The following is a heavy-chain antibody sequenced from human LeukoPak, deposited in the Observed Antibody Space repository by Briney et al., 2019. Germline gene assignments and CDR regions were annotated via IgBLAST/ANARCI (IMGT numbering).Heavy chain of an antibody. CDR1: GFTFSSYA. CDR3: ARALSRVTGPYLDY. Sequence: PGGSLRPSCAASGFTFSSYAMHWVRQAPGKGLEWVAVISYDGSNKYYADSVKGRFTISRDNSKNTLYLQMNSLRAEDTAVYYCARALSRVTGPYLDYWGQGTLVTVSS. J-gene: IGHJ4*02. V-gene: IGHV3-30-3*01. D-gene: IGHD7-27*01. CDR2: ISYDGSNK.